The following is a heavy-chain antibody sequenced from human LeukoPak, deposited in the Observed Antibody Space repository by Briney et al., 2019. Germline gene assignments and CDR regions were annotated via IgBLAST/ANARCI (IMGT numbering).Heavy chain of an antibody. J-gene: IGHJ1*01. Sequence: GGSLRLSCAASGFTFSDYYMSWIRQAPGKGLEWVSYISSSGNTIYYADSVKGRFTISRDNAKNSLYLQMNSLRAEDTAVYYCASAGDVRYCSGGSCYSYHFQHWGQGTLVTVSS. V-gene: IGHV3-11*01. CDR3: ASAGDVRYCSGGSCYSYHFQH. CDR2: ISSSGNTI. CDR1: GFTFSDYY. D-gene: IGHD2-15*01.